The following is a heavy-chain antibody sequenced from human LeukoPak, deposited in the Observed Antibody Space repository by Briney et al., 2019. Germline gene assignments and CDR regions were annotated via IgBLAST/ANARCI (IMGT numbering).Heavy chain of an antibody. CDR1: GGSFSGYY. CDR2: IYHSGST. D-gene: IGHD5-12*01. V-gene: IGHV4-30-2*01. Sequence: TLSLTCAVYGGSFSGYYWSWIRQPPGEGLEWIGYIYHSGSTYYNPSLKSRVTISVDRSKNQFSLKLSSVTAADTAVYYCARAFGYEYYYYGMDVWGQGTTVTVSS. CDR3: ARAFGYEYYYYGMDV. J-gene: IGHJ6*02.